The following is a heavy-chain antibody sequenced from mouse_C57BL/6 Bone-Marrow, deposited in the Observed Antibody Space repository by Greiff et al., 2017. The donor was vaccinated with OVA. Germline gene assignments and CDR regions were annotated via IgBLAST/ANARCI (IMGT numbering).Heavy chain of an antibody. CDR2: ISNLAYSI. CDR3: ARQGDGYPAWFAY. D-gene: IGHD2-3*01. CDR1: GFTFSDYG. J-gene: IGHJ3*01. Sequence: EVKLMESGGGLVQPGGSLKLSCAASGFTFSDYGMAWVRQAPRKGPEWVAFISNLAYSIYYADTVTGRFTISRENAKNTLYLEMSSLRSEDTAMYYCARQGDGYPAWFAYWGQGTLVTVSA. V-gene: IGHV5-15*01.